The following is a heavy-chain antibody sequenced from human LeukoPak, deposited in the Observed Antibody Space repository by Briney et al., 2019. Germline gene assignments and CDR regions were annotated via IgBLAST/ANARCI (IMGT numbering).Heavy chain of an antibody. CDR2: IIPIFGTA. CDR1: GGTFSSYA. Sequence: ASVKVSCKASGGTFSSYAISWVRQAPGQGLEWMGGIIPIFGTANYAQKSQGRVTITADESTSTAYMELSSLRSEDTAVYYCARGLMGLGSWFDPWGQGTLVTVSS. CDR3: ARGLMGLGSWFDP. J-gene: IGHJ5*02. V-gene: IGHV1-69*13. D-gene: IGHD1-26*01.